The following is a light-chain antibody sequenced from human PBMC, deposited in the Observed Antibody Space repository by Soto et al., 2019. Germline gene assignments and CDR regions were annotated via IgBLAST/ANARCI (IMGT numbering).Light chain of an antibody. CDR2: DAS. CDR1: QSVSSY. Sequence: EIVLTQSPATLSLSPGERATLSCRASQSVSSYLAWYQQKPGQAPRLLIYDASNRATGIPARFSGSGSGTDFTLTISSLEPEAFAFYYCQQRSNWPITFGQGTRLEIK. CDR3: QQRSNWPIT. V-gene: IGKV3-11*01. J-gene: IGKJ5*01.